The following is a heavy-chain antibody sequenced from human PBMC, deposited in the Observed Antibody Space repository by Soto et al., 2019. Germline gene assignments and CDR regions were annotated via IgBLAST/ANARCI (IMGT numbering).Heavy chain of an antibody. CDR2: IRSKAYGETT. D-gene: IGHD6-13*01. Sequence: PGGSLRLSCTTSGFTFGDYAVSWFRQAPGKGLECVGFIRSKAYGETTEYAASVKGRFTISRDDSKSIAYLQMNSLKTEDTAIYYCTRGFYSTASYPRXDYWGQGTLVTVSS. CDR3: TRGFYSTASYPRXDY. CDR1: GFTFGDYA. V-gene: IGHV3-49*03. J-gene: IGHJ4*02.